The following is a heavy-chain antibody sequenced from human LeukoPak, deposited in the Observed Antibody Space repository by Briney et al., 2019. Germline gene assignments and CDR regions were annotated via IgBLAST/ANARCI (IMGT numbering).Heavy chain of an antibody. Sequence: SETLSLTCTVSNYSISSGYYWAWIRQPPGKGLEWIGNIYHSGNTYYNPSLKSRVSLSVDTSGNQFSLKLSSVTAADTAVYYCASQYYYDSSGYDAFDIWGQGTMVTVSS. CDR1: NYSISSGYY. J-gene: IGHJ3*02. D-gene: IGHD3-22*01. V-gene: IGHV4-38-2*02. CDR2: IYHSGNT. CDR3: ASQYYYDSSGYDAFDI.